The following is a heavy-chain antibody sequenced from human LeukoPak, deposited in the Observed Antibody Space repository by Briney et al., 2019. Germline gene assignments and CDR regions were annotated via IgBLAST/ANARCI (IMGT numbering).Heavy chain of an antibody. D-gene: IGHD1-26*01. Sequence: VKVSCKVXGYTLTXLSMHWVRQAPGKGLEWMGGFDPEDGETIYAQKFQGRVTMTEDTSTDTAYMELSSLRSEDTAVYYCATYRKWELLMAFDYWGQGTLVTVSS. V-gene: IGHV1-24*01. CDR2: FDPEDGET. CDR3: ATYRKWELLMAFDY. CDR1: GYTLTXLS. J-gene: IGHJ4*02.